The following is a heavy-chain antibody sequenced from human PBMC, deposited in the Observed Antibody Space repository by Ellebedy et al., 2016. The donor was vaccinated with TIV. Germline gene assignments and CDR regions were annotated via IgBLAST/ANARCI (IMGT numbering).Heavy chain of an antibody. V-gene: IGHV3-33*01. CDR3: VRDRLRGKY. CDR1: GSTSSHYG. J-gene: IGHJ4*02. Sequence: PGGPLRLSCAASGSTSSHYGMQWVRQTPGTGLEGVAAIRYDGSNKYYAESWKGRFTISRDNSKNTLYLQMNSLRAEETAVYYCVRDRLRGKYWGQGTLVTVSS. D-gene: IGHD4-17*01. CDR2: IRYDGSNK.